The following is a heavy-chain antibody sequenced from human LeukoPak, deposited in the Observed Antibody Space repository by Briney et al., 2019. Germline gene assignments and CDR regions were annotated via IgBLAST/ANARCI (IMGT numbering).Heavy chain of an antibody. CDR1: GYTFTSCG. CDR3: ARDCSGGSCYSYYYYGMDV. D-gene: IGHD2-15*01. CDR2: IIDYNGNT. Sequence: GASVQFPCRAAGYTFTSCGICWWRRAPGQGGEGMGWIIDYNGNTNYTQKLQGRVTMTTDTSTSTAYMELRSLRSDDTAVYYCARDCSGGSCYSYYYYGMDVWGKGTTVTVSS. V-gene: IGHV1-18*04. J-gene: IGHJ6*04.